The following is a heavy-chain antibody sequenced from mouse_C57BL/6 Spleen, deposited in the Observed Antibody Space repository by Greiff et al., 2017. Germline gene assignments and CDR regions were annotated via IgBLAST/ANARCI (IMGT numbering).Heavy chain of an antibody. J-gene: IGHJ2*01. CDR1: GYTFTDYN. Sequence: VQLQQSGPELVKPGASVKIPCKASGYTFTDYNMDWVKQSHGKSLEWIGDINPSNGGTSYNQKFKGKATLTVDKSSSQAYMELRSLTSEDTAVYYCARDSNLYYFDYWGQGTTLTVSS. D-gene: IGHD2-5*01. V-gene: IGHV1-18*01. CDR3: ARDSNLYYFDY. CDR2: INPSNGGT.